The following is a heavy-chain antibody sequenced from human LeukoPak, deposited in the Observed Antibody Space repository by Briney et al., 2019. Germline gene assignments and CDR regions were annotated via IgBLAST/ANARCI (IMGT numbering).Heavy chain of an antibody. Sequence: GGSLRLSCAASGFTFSSYAMSWVRQAPGKGLEWVSDISGSGGSTYYADSVKGRFTISGDNSKNTLYLQMNSLRAEDTAVYYCAKVTSSSWGFDYWGQGTLVTVSS. D-gene: IGHD6-13*01. J-gene: IGHJ4*02. CDR1: GFTFSSYA. CDR3: AKVTSSSWGFDY. CDR2: ISGSGGST. V-gene: IGHV3-23*01.